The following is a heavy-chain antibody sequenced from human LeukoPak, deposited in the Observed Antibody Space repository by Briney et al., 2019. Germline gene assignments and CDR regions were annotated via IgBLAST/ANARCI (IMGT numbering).Heavy chain of an antibody. CDR2: INPNSGGT. Sequence: ASVKVSCKASGYTFTGYYMHWVRQAPGQGLEWMGWINPNSGGTNYAQKFQGRVTMTRDTSINTAYMELNSLRSDDTAVYYCARTSRYSGYDRFGYWGQGTLVTVSS. V-gene: IGHV1-2*02. J-gene: IGHJ4*02. CDR3: ARTSRYSGYDRFGY. CDR1: GYTFTGYY. D-gene: IGHD5-12*01.